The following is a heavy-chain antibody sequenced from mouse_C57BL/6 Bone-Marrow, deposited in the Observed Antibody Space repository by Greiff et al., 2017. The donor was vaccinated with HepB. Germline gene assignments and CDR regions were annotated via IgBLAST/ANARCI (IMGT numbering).Heavy chain of an antibody. D-gene: IGHD1-1*01. CDR3: AREGSYYYGSSPFAY. J-gene: IGHJ3*01. CDR2: IYPGSGST. V-gene: IGHV1-55*01. CDR1: GYTFTSYW. Sequence: QVQLQQPGAELVKPGASVKMSCKASGYTFTSYWITWVKQRPGQGLEWIGDIYPGSGSTNYNEKFKSKATLTVDTSSSTAYMQLRSLTSEDSAVYYCAREGSYYYGSSPFAYWGQGTLVTVSA.